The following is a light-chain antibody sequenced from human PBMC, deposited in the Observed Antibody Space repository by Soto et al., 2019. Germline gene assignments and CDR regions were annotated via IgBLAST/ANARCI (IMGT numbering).Light chain of an antibody. CDR1: QSISSS. Sequence: DIQITQSPSSLSASVGDKVTITCRASQSISSSLNWYQQKSGKAPNLLIYGVSRLQGGVPSRFSGSGSGTDFTLSLRSLQPEDFANYYCQQSYTVPSITFGQGTRLEIK. CDR3: QQSYTVPSIT. J-gene: IGKJ5*01. CDR2: GVS. V-gene: IGKV1-39*01.